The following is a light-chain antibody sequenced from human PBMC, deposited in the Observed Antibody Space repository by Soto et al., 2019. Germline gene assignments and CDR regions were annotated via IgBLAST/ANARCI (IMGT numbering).Light chain of an antibody. J-gene: IGKJ1*01. CDR3: QQYNTDSWT. Sequence: DIQMTQSPSTLSASVGDRVTITCRASQSISSWLAWYQQKPGKAPKLLIYGASTLESGVPSRFSGSGSATEFTLTISSLHPDDFATYYCQQYNTDSWTFGQGTKVEIK. CDR1: QSISSW. CDR2: GAS. V-gene: IGKV1-5*01.